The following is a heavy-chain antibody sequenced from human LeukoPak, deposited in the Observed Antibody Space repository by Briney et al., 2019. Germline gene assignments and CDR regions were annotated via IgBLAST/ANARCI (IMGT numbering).Heavy chain of an antibody. CDR3: ARDQALNWNYDVFDY. CDR2: IYTSGRT. D-gene: IGHD1-7*01. J-gene: IGHJ4*02. CDR1: GDSISSNY. V-gene: IGHV4-4*07. Sequence: PSETLSLTCTVSGDSISSNYWSWIRQPAGKGLEWIGRIYTSGRTDYNPSLKSRVTMSVDTSKNQVSLKLSSVTAADPALYYCARDQALNWNYDVFDYWGQGALVTVSS.